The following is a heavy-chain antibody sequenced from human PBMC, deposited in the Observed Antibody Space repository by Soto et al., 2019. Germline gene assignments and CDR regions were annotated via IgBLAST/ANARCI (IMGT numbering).Heavy chain of an antibody. V-gene: IGHV1-3*01. Sequence: VKVSCKASGYTFTSYAMHWVRQAPGQRLEWMGWINAGNGNTKYSQKFQGRVTITRDTSASTAYMELSSLRSEDTAVYYCARDYYGSGSYYNAFDIWGQGTMVTVSS. CDR3: ARDYYGSGSYYNAFDI. CDR2: INAGNGNT. J-gene: IGHJ3*02. CDR1: GYTFTSYA. D-gene: IGHD3-10*01.